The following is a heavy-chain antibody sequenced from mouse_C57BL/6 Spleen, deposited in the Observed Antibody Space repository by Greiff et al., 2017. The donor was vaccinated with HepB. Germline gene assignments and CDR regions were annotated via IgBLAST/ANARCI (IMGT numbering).Heavy chain of an antibody. D-gene: IGHD1-1*01. J-gene: IGHJ1*03. V-gene: IGHV1-78*01. CDR2: IYPRDGST. CDR1: GYTFTDHT. Sequence: VQLQQSDAELVKPGASVKISCKVSGYTFTDHTIHWMKQRPEQGLEWIGYIYPRDGSTKYNEKFKGKATLTADKSSSTAYMQLNSLTSEDSAVYVCARPPYYYGSREDWYFDVWGTGTTVTVSS. CDR3: ARPPYYYGSREDWYFDV.